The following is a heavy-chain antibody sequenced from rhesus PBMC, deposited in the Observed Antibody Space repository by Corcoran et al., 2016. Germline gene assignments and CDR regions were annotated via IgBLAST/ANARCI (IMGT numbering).Heavy chain of an antibody. CDR2: ITYSGSP. CDR3: ARDIAAAGRSYY. CDR1: GASISSYW. Sequence: QVQLQESGPGLVKPSETLSLTCAVSGASISSYWWSWIRQPHGKGLEWIGYITYSGSPNDNPSLKSRLTISRDTSKNQFSLKLSSVTAADTAVYYCARDIAAAGRSYYWGQGVLVTVSS. D-gene: IGHD6-25*01. V-gene: IGHV4-122*02. J-gene: IGHJ4*01.